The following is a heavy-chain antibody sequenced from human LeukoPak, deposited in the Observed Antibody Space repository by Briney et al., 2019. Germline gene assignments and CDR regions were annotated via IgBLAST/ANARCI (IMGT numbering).Heavy chain of an antibody. CDR1: GYTLTELS. CDR2: FDPEDGET. CDR3: ATAPRVTGTTGAHYYYYMDV. D-gene: IGHD1-20*01. Sequence: GASVKVSCKVSGYTLTELSMHWVRQAPGKGLEWMGGFDPEDGETIYAQKFQGRVTMTEDTSTDTAYMELSSLRSEDTAVYYCATAPRVTGTTGAHYYYYMDVWGKGTTVTVSS. J-gene: IGHJ6*03. V-gene: IGHV1-24*01.